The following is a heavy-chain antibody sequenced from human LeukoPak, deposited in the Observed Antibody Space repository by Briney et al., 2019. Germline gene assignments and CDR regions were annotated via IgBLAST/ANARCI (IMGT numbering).Heavy chain of an antibody. V-gene: IGHV4-38-2*02. CDR3: ARAVGSGSFQTYYYYMDV. CDR1: GCSISSGYY. D-gene: IGHD3-10*01. Sequence: SETLSLTCTVSGCSISSGYYWGWIRQPPGKGLEWIGSIYHSGRTYYNPSLKSRVTMSVDTSKNQFSLKLSSVTAADAAVYYCARAVGSGSFQTYYYYMDVWGKGTTVTISS. CDR2: IYHSGRT. J-gene: IGHJ6*03.